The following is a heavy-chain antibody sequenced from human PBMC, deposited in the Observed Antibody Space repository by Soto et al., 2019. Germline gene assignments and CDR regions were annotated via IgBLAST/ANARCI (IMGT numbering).Heavy chain of an antibody. J-gene: IGHJ5*02. V-gene: IGHV4-4*07. CDR3: VRDVGGSGWFAP. CDR1: GISIAHYY. Sequence: TLSLTCTVSGISIAHYYCSWIRQSAGKGLEWIGRIYSSGTTNYNPSLKSRVTMSVDMSKSQFSLNVRSVTAADTAVYYCVRDVGGSGWFAPWGQGTLVTVSS. CDR2: IYSSGTT.